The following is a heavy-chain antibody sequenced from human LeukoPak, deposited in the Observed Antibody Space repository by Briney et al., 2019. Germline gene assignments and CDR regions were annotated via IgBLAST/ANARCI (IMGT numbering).Heavy chain of an antibody. CDR2: IYPGDSDT. J-gene: IGHJ4*02. CDR3: ARLLYGSGSYCDY. V-gene: IGHV5-51*01. D-gene: IGHD3-10*01. CDR1: GYTFTTYW. Sequence: EESLKISCKGSGYTFTTYWIGWVRQMPGKGLEWMGIIYPGDSDTRYSPSFQGQVTISADKSISTAYLQWSSLKASDTAMYYRARLLYGSGSYCDYWGQGTLVTVSS.